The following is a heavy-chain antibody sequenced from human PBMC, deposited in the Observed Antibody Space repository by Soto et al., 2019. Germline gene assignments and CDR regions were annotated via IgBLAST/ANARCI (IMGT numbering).Heavy chain of an antibody. J-gene: IGHJ6*02. CDR3: ARNDWDFYYGMDV. CDR2: IIPIFGTA. Sequence: SVKVSCKASGGTFSSYASRLVRQAPGQGLEWMGGIIPIFGTANYAQKFQGRVTITADKSTSTAYMELSSLRSEDTAVYYCARNDWDFYYGMDVWGQGTTVTISS. V-gene: IGHV1-69*06. CDR1: GGTFSSYA. D-gene: IGHD1-1*01.